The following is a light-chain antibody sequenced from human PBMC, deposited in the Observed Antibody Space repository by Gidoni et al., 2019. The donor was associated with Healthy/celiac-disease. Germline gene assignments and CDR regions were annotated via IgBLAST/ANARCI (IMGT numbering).Light chain of an antibody. CDR2: GAS. CDR1: QSVSSN. CDR3: QQYNNWPPLT. Sequence: EIVMMQSPATLSVSPGERATLSCRASQSVSSNLAWYQQKPGPPPRLLLYGASTRATGFPARFSGSGSGTEFTLTISSLQSEDFAIYYCQQYNNWPPLTFGGGTKVEIK. V-gene: IGKV3-15*01. J-gene: IGKJ4*01.